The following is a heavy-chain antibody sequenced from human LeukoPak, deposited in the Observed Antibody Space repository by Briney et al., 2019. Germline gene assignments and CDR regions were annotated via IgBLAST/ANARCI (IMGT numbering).Heavy chain of an antibody. V-gene: IGHV3-7*04. D-gene: IGHD5-18*01. CDR3: ARDRGFSYGIDF. CDR1: GFTFSDYW. Sequence: AGGSLRLSCAASGFTFSDYWMSWVRQAPAKGLEWVANIQQDGSEKYYVDSVKGRFTISRDNAKKSLFLQVSSLRGEDTAVYYCARDRGFSYGIDFWGQGTLVTVSS. J-gene: IGHJ4*02. CDR2: IQQDGSEK.